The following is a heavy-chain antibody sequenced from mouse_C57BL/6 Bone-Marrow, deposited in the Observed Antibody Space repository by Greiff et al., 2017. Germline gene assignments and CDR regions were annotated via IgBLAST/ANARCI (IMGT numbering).Heavy chain of an antibody. D-gene: IGHD2-3*01. Sequence: QVQLKQPGAELVKPGASVKMSCKASGYTFTSYWITWVKQRPGQGLEWIGDIYPGSGSTNYNEKFKSKATLTVDTSSSTAYMQLSSLTSEDSAVYYCACYDGYSYYSAMDYWGQGTSVTVSS. CDR1: GYTFTSYW. CDR2: IYPGSGST. CDR3: ACYDGYSYYSAMDY. V-gene: IGHV1-55*01. J-gene: IGHJ4*01.